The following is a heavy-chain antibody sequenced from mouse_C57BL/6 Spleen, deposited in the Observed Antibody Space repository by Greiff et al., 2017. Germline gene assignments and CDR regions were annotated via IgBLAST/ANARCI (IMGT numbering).Heavy chain of an antibody. Sequence: VQLQQSGAELVRPGASVTLSCKASGYTFTDYEMHWVKQTPVHGLEWIGAIDPETGGTAYNQKFKGKAILTADKSSSTAYMELRSLTSEDSAVYYCTRGTIITTGVCDYWGQGTTLTVSS. V-gene: IGHV1-15*01. J-gene: IGHJ2*01. CDR3: TRGTIITTGVCDY. CDR1: GYTFTDYE. D-gene: IGHD2-4*01. CDR2: IDPETGGT.